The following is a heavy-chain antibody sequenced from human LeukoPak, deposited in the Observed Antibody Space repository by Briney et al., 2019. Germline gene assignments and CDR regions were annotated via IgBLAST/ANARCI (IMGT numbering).Heavy chain of an antibody. V-gene: IGHV3-23*01. CDR3: ASSPGSSRFDP. Sequence: GGSLRLSYAASGFTFSSYAMSWVRQAPGKGLEWVSAISGSGGSTYYADSVKGRFTISRDNSKNTLYLQMNSLRAEDTAVYYCASSPGSSRFDPWGQGTLVTVSS. J-gene: IGHJ5*02. CDR2: ISGSGGST. CDR1: GFTFSSYA. D-gene: IGHD2-15*01.